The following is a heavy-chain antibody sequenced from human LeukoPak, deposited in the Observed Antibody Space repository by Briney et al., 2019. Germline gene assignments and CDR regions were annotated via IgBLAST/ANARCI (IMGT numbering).Heavy chain of an antibody. V-gene: IGHV1-2*02. J-gene: IGHJ3*02. D-gene: IGHD3-3*01. Sequence: ASVKVSCKTSGYTFSGYYTHWVRQAPGQGLEWMGWINPNSGGTNYQGRVTMTRDTSISTAYMELSRLKYDDTAVYYCARARGYYGAFDIWGQGTMVTVSS. CDR3: ARARGYYGAFDI. CDR1: GYTFSGYY. CDR2: INPNSGGT.